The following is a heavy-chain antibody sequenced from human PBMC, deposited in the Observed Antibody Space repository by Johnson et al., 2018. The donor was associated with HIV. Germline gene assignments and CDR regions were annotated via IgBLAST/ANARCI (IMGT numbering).Heavy chain of an antibody. CDR2: IYSGGST. J-gene: IGHJ3*02. V-gene: IGHV3-66*01. CDR1: GFTVSSNY. CDR3: AKDPVGATWAFDI. Sequence: VLLVESGGGLVQPGGSLRLSCAASGFTVSSNYMSWVRQAPGKGLEGVSVIYSGGSTYYADSVKGRFTISRDNSKNTLYLQMNSLRAEDTAVYYCAKDPVGATWAFDIWSQGTMLTVSS. D-gene: IGHD1-26*01.